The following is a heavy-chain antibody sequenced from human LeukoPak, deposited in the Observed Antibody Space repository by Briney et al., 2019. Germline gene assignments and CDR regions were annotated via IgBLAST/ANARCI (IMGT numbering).Heavy chain of an antibody. J-gene: IGHJ4*02. CDR3: TRDRAESNWSHHPLFDH. D-gene: IGHD1-20*01. V-gene: IGHV3-74*03. Sequence: PGGSLRLSCPAPGFTFGSYWMPWVRQAPGKGPVWVSRINTDESDTMYADAVKGRSTISRDNAKNTLFLQMNSMRVEDTAVYFCTRDRAESNWSHHPLFDHWGQGTLVTVSS. CDR1: GFTFGSYW. CDR2: INTDESDT.